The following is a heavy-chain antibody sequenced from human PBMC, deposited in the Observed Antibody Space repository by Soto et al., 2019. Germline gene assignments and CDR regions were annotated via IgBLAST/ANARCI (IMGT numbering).Heavy chain of an antibody. CDR1: GGSISSSSYY. CDR2: IYYSGST. D-gene: IGHD6-13*01. Sequence: KASETLSLTCTVSGGSISSSSYYWGWIRQPPGKGLEWIGSIYYSGSTYYNPSLKSRVTISVDTSKNQFSLKLSSVTAADTAVYYCARIAAAGPSYYYGMDVWGQGTTVTVSS. V-gene: IGHV4-39*01. CDR3: ARIAAAGPSYYYGMDV. J-gene: IGHJ6*02.